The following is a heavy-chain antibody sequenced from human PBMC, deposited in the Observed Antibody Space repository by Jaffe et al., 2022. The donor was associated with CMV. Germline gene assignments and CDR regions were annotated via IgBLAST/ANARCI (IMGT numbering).Heavy chain of an antibody. Sequence: QVQLQESGPGLVKPSQTLSLTCTVSGGSISSGGYYWSWIRQHPGKGLEWIGYIYYSGSTYYNPSLKSRVTISVDTSKNQFSLKLSSVTAADTAVYYCARGKIYCTNGVCYTLVRYFDLWGRGTLVTVSS. CDR1: GGSISSGGYY. V-gene: IGHV4-31*03. CDR3: ARGKIYCTNGVCYTLVRYFDL. D-gene: IGHD2-8*01. J-gene: IGHJ2*01. CDR2: IYYSGST.